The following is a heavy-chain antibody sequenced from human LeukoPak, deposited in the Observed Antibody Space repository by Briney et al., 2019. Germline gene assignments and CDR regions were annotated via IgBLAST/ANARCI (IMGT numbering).Heavy chain of an antibody. CDR3: VRDGNRGYDMDV. J-gene: IGHJ6*02. V-gene: IGHV3-48*01. CDR2: INAVNGAI. Sequence: GGSLRLSCATSGFTLRYYQMNWVRQAPGKGLEWVSYINAVNGAIYYADSGKGRFTISGDIATNSVYLQMNSLRAEDTALYYCVRDGNRGYDMDVWGQGTAVTVSS. D-gene: IGHD3-10*01. CDR1: GFTLRYYQ.